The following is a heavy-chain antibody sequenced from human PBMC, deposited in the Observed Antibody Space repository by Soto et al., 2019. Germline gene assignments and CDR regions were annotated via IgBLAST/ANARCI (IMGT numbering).Heavy chain of an antibody. V-gene: IGHV4-39*01. CDR3: ARTDSNFDY. CDR2: IYYSGST. J-gene: IGHJ4*02. CDR1: GGSISSSSYY. Sequence: AETLSLTCTVSGGSISSSSYYWGWIRQPPGKGLEWIGSIYYSGSTYYNPSLKSRVTISVDTSKNQFSLKLSSVTAADTAVYYCARTDSNFDYWGQGTLVTVSS. D-gene: IGHD4-4*01.